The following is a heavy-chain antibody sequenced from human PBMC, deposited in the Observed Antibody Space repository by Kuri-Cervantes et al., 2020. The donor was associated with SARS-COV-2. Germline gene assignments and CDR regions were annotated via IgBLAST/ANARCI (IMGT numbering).Heavy chain of an antibody. CDR3: ARDPCSGGSCHFDY. Sequence: GESLKISCAASGFTVSSNYMSWVRQAPGKGLEWVSYISSSSSTIYYADSVKGRFTISRDNAKNSLYLQMNSLRAEDTAVYYCARDPCSGGSCHFDYWGQGTLVTVSS. D-gene: IGHD2-15*01. CDR1: GFTVSSNY. CDR2: ISSSSSTI. J-gene: IGHJ4*02. V-gene: IGHV3-48*01.